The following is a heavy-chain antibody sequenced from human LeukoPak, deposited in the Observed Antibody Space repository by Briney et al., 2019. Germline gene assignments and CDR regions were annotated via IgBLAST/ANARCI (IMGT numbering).Heavy chain of an antibody. J-gene: IGHJ4*02. V-gene: IGHV4-59*12. D-gene: IGHD1-26*01. CDR2: IYPRESP. Sequence: SETLSLTCTVSGGSISSYYWSWIRQPPGKGLEWIGYIYPRESPNYNPSLKSRVIMSVDKSKNQFSLKLRSVTAADTAVYFCARDGSYSGSLDYLDYWGQGTLVTVSS. CDR3: ARDGSYSGSLDYLDY. CDR1: GGSISSYY.